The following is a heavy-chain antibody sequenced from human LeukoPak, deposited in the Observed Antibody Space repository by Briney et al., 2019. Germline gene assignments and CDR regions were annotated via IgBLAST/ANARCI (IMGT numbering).Heavy chain of an antibody. J-gene: IGHJ6*03. Sequence: ASVKVSCKASGYTFTGYYMHWVRQAPGQGLEWMGWINPNSGGTNYAQKFQGRVTMTRDTSISTAYMELSRLRSDDTAVYYCARGPRIAAAGVYYYYYMDVWGKGTTVTVSS. CDR3: ARGPRIAAAGVYYYYYMDV. V-gene: IGHV1-2*02. CDR2: INPNSGGT. D-gene: IGHD6-13*01. CDR1: GYTFTGYY.